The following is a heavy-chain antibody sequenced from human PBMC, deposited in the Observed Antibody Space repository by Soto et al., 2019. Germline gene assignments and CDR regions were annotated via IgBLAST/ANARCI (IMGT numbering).Heavy chain of an antibody. CDR2: INHYGST. Sequence: QVQLQQWGAGLLKPSETLSVTCAVYGGSFSSYYWSWIRQPPGKGLEWIGQINHYGSTDYNPSLKSRVTISVDTSKNHFSLRLSSVTAADTAMYYCATHCSSTSCYYTFDPWGQGTLVTVSS. CDR1: GGSFSSYY. D-gene: IGHD2-2*01. CDR3: ATHCSSTSCYYTFDP. V-gene: IGHV4-34*01. J-gene: IGHJ5*02.